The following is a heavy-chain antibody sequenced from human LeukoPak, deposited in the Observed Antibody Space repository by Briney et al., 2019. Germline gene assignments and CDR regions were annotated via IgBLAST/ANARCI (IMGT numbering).Heavy chain of an antibody. CDR2: INHSGST. Sequence: SETLSLTCAVYGGSFSGYYWSWIRQPPGKGLEWIGEINHSGSTNYNPSLKSRVTISVDTSKNQFSLKLSSVTAADTAVYYCARAPPEPGTLLWFGRDYYYYCMDVWGKGTTVTVSS. D-gene: IGHD3-10*01. V-gene: IGHV4-34*01. CDR3: ARAPPEPGTLLWFGRDYYYYCMDV. J-gene: IGHJ6*03. CDR1: GGSFSGYY.